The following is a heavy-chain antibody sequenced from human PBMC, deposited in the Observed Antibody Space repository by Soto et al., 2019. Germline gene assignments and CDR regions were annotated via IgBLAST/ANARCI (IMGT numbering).Heavy chain of an antibody. CDR3: ATVSRCSGITCKQAIDY. D-gene: IGHD2-15*01. J-gene: IGHJ4*02. CDR2: IKSKTDGETT. CDR1: GFTFSNAW. V-gene: IGHV3-15*01. Sequence: EVQLVESGGDFVKPGRSLRLSCAASGFTFSNAWMYWVRQAPGKGLEWVGRIKSKTDGETTDFAAPVKGRFTIPRDDSKNTLYLQMNSLKTEDTAVYYCATVSRCSGITCKQAIDYWGQGTLVTVSS.